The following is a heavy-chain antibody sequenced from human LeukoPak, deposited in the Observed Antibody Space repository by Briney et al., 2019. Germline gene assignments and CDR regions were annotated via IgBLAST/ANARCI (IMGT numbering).Heavy chain of an antibody. CDR3: AKFAENYYDSSGHPGSYYFDY. V-gene: IGHV3-30*18. CDR2: ISYDGSSK. D-gene: IGHD3-22*01. J-gene: IGHJ4*02. CDR1: GYTFSDYY. Sequence: SCKASGYTFSDYYMHWVRQAPGKGLEWVGAISYDGSSKSYADSVKGRFTISRDNSKNTLYLQMNSLRAEDTAVYYCAKFAENYYDSSGHPGSYYFDYWGQGTLVTVSS.